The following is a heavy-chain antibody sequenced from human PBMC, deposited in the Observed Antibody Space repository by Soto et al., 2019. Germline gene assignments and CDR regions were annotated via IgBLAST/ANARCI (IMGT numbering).Heavy chain of an antibody. D-gene: IGHD3-16*01. CDR2: IYYSGST. Sequence: TLSLTCSVSGESIGSGGHYWNWIRQRPEKGLEWIGYIYYSGSTHYNPSLRSRLTISLDTSKNQFFLRLVSVTAADTARDYCARDKALAPTVGGYWGKGIQV. CDR3: ARDKALAPTVGGY. V-gene: IGHV4-31*03. CDR1: GESIGSGGHY. J-gene: IGHJ4*02.